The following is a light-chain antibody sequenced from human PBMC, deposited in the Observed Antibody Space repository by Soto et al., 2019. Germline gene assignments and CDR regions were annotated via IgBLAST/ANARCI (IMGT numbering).Light chain of an antibody. V-gene: IGKV3-11*01. CDR1: QSVGSS. CDR3: QQRSSLFT. CDR2: DAS. Sequence: EIVLTQSPATLSLSPGERATLSCWVSQSVGSSLAWYQQKPAQATRLLIYDASNSATGIPAMFSGSGSGTYFLLTISLLAPEDFAVYYCQQRSSLFTFGGGTKVEIK. J-gene: IGKJ4*01.